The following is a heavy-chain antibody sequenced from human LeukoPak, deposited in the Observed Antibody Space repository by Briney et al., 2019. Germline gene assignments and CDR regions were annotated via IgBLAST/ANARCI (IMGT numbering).Heavy chain of an antibody. CDR2: IYHSGGT. Sequence: PSETLSLTFTVSGYSISSGYYWGWIRPPPGKGLERIGSIYHSGGTYYNPSLKSRVTISVDTSKNQFSLKLSSVTAADTAVYYCARLDPWYFDLWGRGTLVTVSS. V-gene: IGHV4-38-2*02. CDR3: ARLDPWYFDL. J-gene: IGHJ2*01. D-gene: IGHD3/OR15-3a*01. CDR1: GYSISSGYY.